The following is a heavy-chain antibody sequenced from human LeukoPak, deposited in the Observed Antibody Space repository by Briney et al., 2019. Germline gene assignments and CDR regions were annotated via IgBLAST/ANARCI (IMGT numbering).Heavy chain of an antibody. CDR1: GGSFSGYY. CDR3: ARGWDGYNFLLAFDI. J-gene: IGHJ3*02. D-gene: IGHD5-24*01. CDR2: INHSGST. V-gene: IGHV4-34*01. Sequence: PSETLSLTCAVYGGSFSGYYWSWIRQPPGKGLEWIGEINHSGSTNYNPSLKSRVTISVDTSKNQFSLKLSSVTAADTAVYYCARGWDGYNFLLAFDIWGQGTMVPVSS.